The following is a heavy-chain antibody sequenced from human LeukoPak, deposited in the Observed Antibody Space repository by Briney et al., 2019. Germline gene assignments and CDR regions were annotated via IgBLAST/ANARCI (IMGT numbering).Heavy chain of an antibody. D-gene: IGHD3-22*01. Sequence: KPGGSLRLSCAASGFTFSSYSMNWVRQAPGKGLEWVSSISSSSSYIYYADSVKGRFTISRDNAKNSLYPQMNSLRAEDTAVYYCARGPGGSSGYYTSHFDYWGQGTLVTVSS. CDR3: ARGPGGSSGYYTSHFDY. J-gene: IGHJ4*02. CDR1: GFTFSSYS. V-gene: IGHV3-21*01. CDR2: ISSSSSYI.